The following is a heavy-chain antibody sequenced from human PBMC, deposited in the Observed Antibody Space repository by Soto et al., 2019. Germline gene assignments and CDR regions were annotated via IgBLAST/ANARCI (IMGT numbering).Heavy chain of an antibody. J-gene: IGHJ4*02. Sequence: EVQLLESGGGLVQPGGSLRLSCAASGFTFSSYAISWVRQAPGKGLERVSAISGSGGCTYYADSVKGRFTISRDNSKNPLNLQMNSQRAEDTAVYYCAKDVRDGYKSPFDYWGQGTLVTVSS. V-gene: IGHV3-23*01. CDR3: AKDVRDGYKSPFDY. CDR2: ISGSGGCT. D-gene: IGHD5-12*01. CDR1: GFTFSSYA.